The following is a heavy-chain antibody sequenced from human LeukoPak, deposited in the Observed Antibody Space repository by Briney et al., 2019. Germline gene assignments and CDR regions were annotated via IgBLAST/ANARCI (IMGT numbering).Heavy chain of an antibody. V-gene: IGHV3-23*01. J-gene: IGHJ4*02. CDR3: TKGRDSSGYIPVGY. Sequence: GGSLRLSCAASGFTFSSYAMSWVRQAPGKGLEWVSSISASGATTYYADSVKGRFTISRDDSKNTLYLHMNSLRVEDTAVYYCTKGRDSSGYIPVGYWGQGILVTVSS. CDR2: ISASGATT. D-gene: IGHD3-22*01. CDR1: GFTFSSYA.